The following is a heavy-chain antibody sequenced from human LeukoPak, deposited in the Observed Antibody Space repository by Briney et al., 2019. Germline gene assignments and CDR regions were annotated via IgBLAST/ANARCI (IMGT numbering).Heavy chain of an antibody. D-gene: IGHD3-16*01. Sequence: PSETLSLTCTVSDGSISGNYWTWTRQPPGKGLKWIGQIHYSGKADYNPSLRSRVTISVDTSKNQMFLKLSSVTAADTAIYYCARFGVYYDMDVWGQGTTVTVSS. J-gene: IGHJ6*02. V-gene: IGHV4-59*01. CDR1: DGSISGNY. CDR2: IHYSGKA. CDR3: ARFGVYYDMDV.